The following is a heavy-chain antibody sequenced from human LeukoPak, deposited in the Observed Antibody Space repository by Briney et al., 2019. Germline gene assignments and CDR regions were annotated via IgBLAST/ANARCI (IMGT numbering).Heavy chain of an antibody. J-gene: IGHJ2*01. V-gene: IGHV4-61*02. D-gene: IGHD4-17*01. CDR3: AKMTTVTTRWYFDL. CDR2: FYTGGNT. Sequence: TLSLTCTVSGGSISSGTYYWSWIRQPAGKGLEWIGRFYTGGNTNYNPSLKSRVTMSMDTSKNQFSLKLASVTAADTAVYYCAKMTTVTTRWYFDLWGRGTLVTVSS. CDR1: GGSISSGTYY.